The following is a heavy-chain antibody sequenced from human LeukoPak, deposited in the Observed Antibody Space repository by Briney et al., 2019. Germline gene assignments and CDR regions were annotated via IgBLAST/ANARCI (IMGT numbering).Heavy chain of an antibody. Sequence: PSETLSPTCTVSGGSISSGSYYWGWIRQPPGKGLEWIGSIYYSGSAFYNPSLKSRVTISVEASKNQFSLKLSSVTAADTAVYYCARHRDNYDDRIDYWGQGTLVTVSS. D-gene: IGHD3-22*01. CDR2: IYYSGSA. V-gene: IGHV4-39*01. CDR1: GGSISSGSYY. J-gene: IGHJ4*02. CDR3: ARHRDNYDDRIDY.